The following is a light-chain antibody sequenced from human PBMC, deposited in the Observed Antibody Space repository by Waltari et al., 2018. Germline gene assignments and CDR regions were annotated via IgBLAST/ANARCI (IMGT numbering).Light chain of an antibody. J-gene: IGKJ1*01. CDR3: QHYVRLPAT. V-gene: IGKV3-20*01. CDR2: GAS. Sequence: EIVLTQSPGTLSLSPGKRATLSCRASQSVRGSLAWYQQKAGPAPRLLIYGASSRATGIPDRFSGSGSGTDFSLTISRLEPEDFAVYYGQHYVRLPATFGQGTKVEI. CDR1: QSVRGS.